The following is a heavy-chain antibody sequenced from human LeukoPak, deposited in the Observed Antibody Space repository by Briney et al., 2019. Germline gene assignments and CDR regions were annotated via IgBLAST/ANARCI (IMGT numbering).Heavy chain of an antibody. CDR3: AKARTRGYSGSDLQTDY. Sequence: GGSLRLSCAASGFTFSSYAMSWVRQAPGKGLKWVSAISGSGGSAYYADSVKGRFTISRDNSKNTLYLQMNSLRAEDTAVYYCAKARTRGYSGSDLQTDYWGQGTLVTVSS. V-gene: IGHV3-23*01. CDR1: GFTFSSYA. J-gene: IGHJ4*02. CDR2: ISGSGGSA. D-gene: IGHD5-12*01.